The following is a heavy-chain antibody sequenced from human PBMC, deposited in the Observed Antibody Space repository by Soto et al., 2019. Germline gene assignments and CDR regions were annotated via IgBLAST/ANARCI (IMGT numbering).Heavy chain of an antibody. J-gene: IGHJ4*02. CDR1: GGSISSSNW. V-gene: IGHV4-4*02. CDR3: ARWGPLLATVTTPYFDY. Sequence: QVQLQESGPGLVKPSGTLSLTCAVSGGSISSSNWWSWVRQPPGKGLEWIGEIYHSGSTNYNPSLKCQVTISVDKSKNQFSLKLSSVTAADTAVYYCARWGPLLATVTTPYFDYWGQGTLVTVSS. D-gene: IGHD4-17*01. CDR2: IYHSGST.